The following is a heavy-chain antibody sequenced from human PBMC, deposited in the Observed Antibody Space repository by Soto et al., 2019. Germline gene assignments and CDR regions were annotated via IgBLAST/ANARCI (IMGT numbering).Heavy chain of an antibody. V-gene: IGHV4-30-2*01. J-gene: IGHJ5*02. D-gene: IGHD3-10*01. CDR3: ARAVSPYFGTWFDP. CDR1: GGSITSGNSYS. CDR2: ISQTGTT. Sequence: QLQLQESGPGLVKPSETLSLTCAVSGGSITSGNSYSWAWIRQPPGRGLEWIGSISQTGTTSYNQSLKSRVSVSLDKSKNQFSLRLSSVTAADMAVYFCARAVSPYFGTWFDPWGQGTLVTVSS.